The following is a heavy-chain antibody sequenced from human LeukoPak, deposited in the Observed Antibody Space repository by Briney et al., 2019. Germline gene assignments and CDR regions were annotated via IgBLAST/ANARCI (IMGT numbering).Heavy chain of an antibody. Sequence: GGSLRLSCAASGFTFSSYSMHWVRQAPGKGLEWVAVISYDGSNKYYADSVKGRFTISRDNSKNTLYLQMNSLRAEDTAVYYCARDRGRGIAVAGTMEFDYWGQGTLVTVSS. J-gene: IGHJ4*02. CDR2: ISYDGSNK. CDR1: GFTFSSYS. V-gene: IGHV3-30*04. D-gene: IGHD6-19*01. CDR3: ARDRGRGIAVAGTMEFDY.